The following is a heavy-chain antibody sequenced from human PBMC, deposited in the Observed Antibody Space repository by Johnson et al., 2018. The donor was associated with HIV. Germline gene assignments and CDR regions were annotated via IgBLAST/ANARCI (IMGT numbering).Heavy chain of an antibody. CDR3: AKVVTSSSSWQDDAFDI. D-gene: IGHD6-13*01. J-gene: IGHJ3*02. CDR2: IWYDGREK. V-gene: IGHV3-33*06. CDR1: GFTFSTYG. Sequence: QVQLVESGGGVVQPGRSLRLSCAASGFTFSTYGMHWVRQAPGKGLEWVALIWYDGREKDYADSVKGRFTISRDNSKNTLYLEMNSLRVEDTAVYYCAKVVTSSSSWQDDAFDIWGPGIMVTVSS.